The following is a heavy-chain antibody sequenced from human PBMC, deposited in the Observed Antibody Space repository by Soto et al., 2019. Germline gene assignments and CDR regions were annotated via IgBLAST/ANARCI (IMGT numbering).Heavy chain of an antibody. V-gene: IGHV5-51*01. CDR2: IYPGDSDT. CDR1: GYSFTSYW. CDR3: ARQYYDSSGYSSADAFDI. Sequence: PGESLKISCKGSGYSFTSYWIGWVRQMPGKGLEWMGIIYPGDSDTRYSPSFQGQVTISADKSISTAYLQWSSLKASDTAMYYCARQYYDSSGYSSADAFDIWGQGTMVTVSS. D-gene: IGHD3-22*01. J-gene: IGHJ3*02.